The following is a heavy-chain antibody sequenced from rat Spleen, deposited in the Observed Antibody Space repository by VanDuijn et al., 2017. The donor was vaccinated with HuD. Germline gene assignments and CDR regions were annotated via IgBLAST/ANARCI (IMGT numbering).Heavy chain of an antibody. Sequence: EVQLVESGGGLVQPGRSQKLSCVASGITFNNFWMSWIRQAPGKGLEWVASISNTGGSIYYPDSVKGRFTISRHNTQNTLYLQMSKLGSEDTAIYYCARARSDWSPDYWGQGVMVTVSS. CDR1: GITFNNFW. V-gene: IGHV5-31*01. J-gene: IGHJ2*01. CDR2: ISNTGGSI. D-gene: IGHD4-2*01. CDR3: ARARSDWSPDY.